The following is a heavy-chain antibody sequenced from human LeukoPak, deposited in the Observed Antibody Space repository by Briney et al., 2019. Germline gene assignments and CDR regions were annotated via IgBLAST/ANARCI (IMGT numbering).Heavy chain of an antibody. CDR1: GFTFSSYS. J-gene: IGHJ4*02. Sequence: PGGSLRLSCAASGFTFSSYSMNWVRQAPGKGLEWVAVIWYDGSNKYYADSVKGRFTISRDNSKNTLYLQMNSLGAEDTAVYYCARPASSEDYNFDYWGQGTLVTVSS. D-gene: IGHD6-19*01. V-gene: IGHV3-33*08. CDR3: ARPASSEDYNFDY. CDR2: IWYDGSNK.